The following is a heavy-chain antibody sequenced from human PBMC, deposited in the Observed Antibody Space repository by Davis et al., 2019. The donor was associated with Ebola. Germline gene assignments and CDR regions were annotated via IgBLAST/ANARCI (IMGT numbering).Heavy chain of an antibody. V-gene: IGHV4-39*02. Sequence: SETLSLTCSVSGGSIGSSNYYCSWLRQPPGKGLEWIGSLFYTGTTYFTPSLNSRVAVSVDTSRNHFSLKLSSVTATDTAIYYCAIQVVGTTRIFDFWGQGTLVTVSS. CDR1: GGSIGSSNYY. CDR2: LFYTGTT. J-gene: IGHJ4*02. CDR3: AIQVVGTTRIFDF. D-gene: IGHD2-21*02.